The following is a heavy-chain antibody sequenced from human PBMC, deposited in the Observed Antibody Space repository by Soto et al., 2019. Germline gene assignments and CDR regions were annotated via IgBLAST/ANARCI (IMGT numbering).Heavy chain of an antibody. CDR2: IGAADDP. J-gene: IGHJ6*02. Sequence: SLRLSCAASGFTFSAYDMHWVRQTTGKGLEWVSAIGAADDPYYLGSVKGRFTISRENAKNSLYLQMNSLRAEDTAVYYCARVSGGTAAYYYYGMDVWGQGTTVTVSS. CDR1: GFTFSAYD. CDR3: ARVSGGTAAYYYYGMDV. D-gene: IGHD2-2*01. V-gene: IGHV3-13*05.